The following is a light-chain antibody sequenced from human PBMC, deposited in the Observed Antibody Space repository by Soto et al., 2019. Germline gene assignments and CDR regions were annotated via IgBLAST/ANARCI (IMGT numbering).Light chain of an antibody. J-gene: IGLJ1*01. Sequence: QSALTQPASVSGSPGQSITISCTGTSSDVGNYNLVSWYQHDPGKAPQLLISEGSKRPSGVSDRFSGSKSGNTASLTISGLQAEDEADYYCCSYASSSTYVFGTGTKLTVL. CDR1: SSDVGNYNL. V-gene: IGLV2-23*01. CDR2: EGS. CDR3: CSYASSSTYV.